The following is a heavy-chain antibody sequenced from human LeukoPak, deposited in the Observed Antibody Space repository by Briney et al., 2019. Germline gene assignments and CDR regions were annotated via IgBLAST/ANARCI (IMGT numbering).Heavy chain of an antibody. J-gene: IGHJ5*02. D-gene: IGHD6-19*01. CDR3: AKDSGWYYSGGWFDP. CDR1: GFTFSSYS. CDR2: ISSSSSYI. Sequence: KPGGSLRLSCAASGFTFSSYSMNWVRQAPGKGLEWVSSISSSSSYIYYADSVKGRFTISRDNAKNTLYLQMNSLRAEDTAVYYCAKDSGWYYSGGWFDPWGQGTLVTVSS. V-gene: IGHV3-21*04.